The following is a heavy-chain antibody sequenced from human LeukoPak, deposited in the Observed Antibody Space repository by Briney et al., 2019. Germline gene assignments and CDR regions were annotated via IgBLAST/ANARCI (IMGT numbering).Heavy chain of an antibody. CDR1: GFTFSSYG. D-gene: IGHD3-3*01. CDR3: AKDQYDFWSGYFEGTIDY. Sequence: GGSLRLSCAASGFTFSSYGMHWVRQAPGKGLEWVAFIRYDGSNKYYADSVKGRFTISRDNSKNTLYLQMNSLRAEDTAVYYCAKDQYDFWSGYFEGTIDYWGQGTLVTVSS. V-gene: IGHV3-30*02. CDR2: IRYDGSNK. J-gene: IGHJ4*02.